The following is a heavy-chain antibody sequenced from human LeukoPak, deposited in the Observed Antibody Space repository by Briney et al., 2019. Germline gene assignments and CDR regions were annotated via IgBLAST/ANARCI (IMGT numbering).Heavy chain of an antibody. Sequence: ASVKVSCKASGYTFAVYYMHWVRQAPGQGLEWMGWFNPNTGGTNFAQQFQGRVTMTRDTSISTAYMELSRLRSDDTAVYYCARVPIAVAGTGFFDYWGQGTLVTVSS. J-gene: IGHJ4*02. CDR2: FNPNTGGT. D-gene: IGHD6-19*01. V-gene: IGHV1-2*02. CDR3: ARVPIAVAGTGFFDY. CDR1: GYTFAVYY.